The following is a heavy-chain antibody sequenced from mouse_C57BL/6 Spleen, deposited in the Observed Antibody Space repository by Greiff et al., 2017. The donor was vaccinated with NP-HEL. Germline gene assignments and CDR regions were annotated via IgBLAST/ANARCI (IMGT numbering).Heavy chain of an antibody. J-gene: IGHJ1*03. CDR2: IYPGDGDT. CDR3: ARDILRGYFDV. CDR1: GYAFSSSW. V-gene: IGHV1-82*01. D-gene: IGHD1-1*01. Sequence: QVQLQQSGPELVKPGASVKISCKASGYAFSSSWMNWVKQRPGKGLEWIGRIYPGDGDTNYNGKFKGKATLTADKSSSTAYMQLSSLTSEDSAVYFCARDILRGYFDVWGTGTTVTVSS.